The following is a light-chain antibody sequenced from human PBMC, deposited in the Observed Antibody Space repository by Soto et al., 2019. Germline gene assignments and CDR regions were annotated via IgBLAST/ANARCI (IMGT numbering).Light chain of an antibody. J-gene: IGLJ1*01. CDR3: SSYTSDSTHV. Sequence: QSALTQPASVSGSPGQSITISCIGTSSDVGGYDYVSWYQQNPGKAPKLIIYEVINRPSGVSSRFSGSKSGNTASLTISGLHAEDEADYYCSSYTSDSTHVFGSGTKVTVL. V-gene: IGLV2-14*01. CDR1: SSDVGGYDY. CDR2: EVI.